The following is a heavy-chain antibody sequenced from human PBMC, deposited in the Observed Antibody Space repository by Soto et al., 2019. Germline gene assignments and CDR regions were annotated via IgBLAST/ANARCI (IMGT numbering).Heavy chain of an antibody. CDR1: GGTFSSYA. J-gene: IGHJ6*02. CDR2: IIPIFGTA. D-gene: IGHD2-2*02. V-gene: IGHV1-69*01. Sequence: QVQLVQSGAEVKKPGSSVKVSCNASGGTFSSYAISWVRQAPGQGLEWMGGIIPIFGTANDAQKFQERLTITADETTSTDYMELSRLRSEDTSVYYCARVEDGCSSTRCSTRYYYYCIDVWGQGTTVTVSS. CDR3: ARVEDGCSSTRCSTRYYYYCIDV.